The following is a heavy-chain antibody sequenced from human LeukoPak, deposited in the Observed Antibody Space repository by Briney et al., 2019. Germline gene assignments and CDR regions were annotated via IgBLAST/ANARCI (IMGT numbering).Heavy chain of an antibody. V-gene: IGHV1-69*02. CDR1: GGTFSSYT. Sequence: SVQVSCKASGGTFSSYTISWVRQAPGQGLEWMGRIIPILGIANYAQKFQGRVTITADKSTSTAYMELSSLRSEDTAVYYCARGGVYGGTLDYWGQGTLVTVSS. J-gene: IGHJ4*02. D-gene: IGHD4-23*01. CDR3: ARGGVYGGTLDY. CDR2: IIPILGIA.